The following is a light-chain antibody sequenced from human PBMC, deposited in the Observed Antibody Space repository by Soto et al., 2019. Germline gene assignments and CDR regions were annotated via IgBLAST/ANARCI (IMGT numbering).Light chain of an antibody. CDR3: HQYDSSRT. CDR1: QSVMSKF. J-gene: IGKJ1*01. CDR2: GAS. V-gene: IGKV3-20*01. Sequence: EIVLTQSPGTLSLSPGERAILSCRASQSVMSKFFARYQQQPGQAPRLLLYGASIRATGIPDRFSGSGSGTDFTLTISRLEPEDFAVYYCHQYDSSRTFGQGTKVEMK.